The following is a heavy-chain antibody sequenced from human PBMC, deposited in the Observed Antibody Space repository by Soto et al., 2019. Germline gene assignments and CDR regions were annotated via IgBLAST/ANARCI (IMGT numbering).Heavy chain of an antibody. CDR1: GYSFTSYG. D-gene: IGHD2-15*01. CDR2: ITTYNGNT. Sequence: ASVKVSCKASGYSFTSYGISWVRQAPGQGLDWMGWITTYNGNTKYAQDLQGRVTMTTDTSTSTAYMELRSLRSDDTAVYYCARFSGGVYNTYYFYYGMDVWGEGTTVTVSS. V-gene: IGHV1-18*04. CDR3: ARFSGGVYNTYYFYYGMDV. J-gene: IGHJ6*04.